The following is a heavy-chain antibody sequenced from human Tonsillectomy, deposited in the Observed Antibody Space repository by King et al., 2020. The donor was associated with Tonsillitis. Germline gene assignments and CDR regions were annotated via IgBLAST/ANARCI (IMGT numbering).Heavy chain of an antibody. V-gene: IGHV4-31*03. CDR1: GGSISSGGYY. D-gene: IGHD3-3*01. CDR3: ARGEDVFFWFDP. J-gene: IGHJ5*02. Sequence: VQLQESGPGLVKPSQTLSLTCTVSGGSISSGGYYWSWIRQHPGKGLEWIGYIFYSGSTYYNPSLKSRVTISVDTSKNQFALKLSSVTAAYTAVYHFARGEDVFFWFDPWGQGTLVTVS. CDR2: IFYSGST.